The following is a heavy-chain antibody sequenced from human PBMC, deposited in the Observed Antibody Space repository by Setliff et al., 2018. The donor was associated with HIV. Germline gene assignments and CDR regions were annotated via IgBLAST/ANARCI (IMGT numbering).Heavy chain of an antibody. CDR3: TTDLSAPLTFFSDSSRFV. CDR2: IKSKTNGGTT. D-gene: IGHD3-22*01. CDR1: GLTFSDAW. J-gene: IGHJ4*02. V-gene: IGHV3-15*01. Sequence: GGSLRLSCTASGLTFSDAWMTWVRQAPGKGLEWVGRIKSKTNGGTTDFSAPVKGRFTISRDDSENTLYLQMNNLKAEDTAVYYCTTDLSAPLTFFSDSSRFVWGQGTLVTVSS.